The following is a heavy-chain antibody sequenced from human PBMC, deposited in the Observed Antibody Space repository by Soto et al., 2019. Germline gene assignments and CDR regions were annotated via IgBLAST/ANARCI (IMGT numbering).Heavy chain of an antibody. J-gene: IGHJ4*02. CDR1: GFTFNNYA. V-gene: IGHV3-23*01. CDR3: LTWASGTPDY. D-gene: IGHD7-27*01. Sequence: EVQLLESGGGLVQPGGSLRVSCAASGFTFNNYAMSWVRQAPGEGLAWVSGISGSGGSTYYADSVRGRFTISRDNSNSEMYLQMNSLRAEDTAIYYCLTWASGTPDYWGQGTLVTVSS. CDR2: ISGSGGST.